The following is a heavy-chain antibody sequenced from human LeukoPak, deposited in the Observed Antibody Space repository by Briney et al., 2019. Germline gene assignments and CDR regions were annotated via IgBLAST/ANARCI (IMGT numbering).Heavy chain of an antibody. V-gene: IGHV3-74*01. CDR1: QFTPSSSR. CDR3: ARGLRFLECMDV. J-gene: IGHJ6*03. Sequence: GGSPRLSCEASQFTPSSSRINRVSETPVKGLMWVSLINSDGSSTSYADSVKGRFTISRDNAQNTLYLQMNSLRAEDTAVYYCARGLRFLECMDVWGKGTTVTVSS. D-gene: IGHD3-3*01. CDR2: INSDGSST.